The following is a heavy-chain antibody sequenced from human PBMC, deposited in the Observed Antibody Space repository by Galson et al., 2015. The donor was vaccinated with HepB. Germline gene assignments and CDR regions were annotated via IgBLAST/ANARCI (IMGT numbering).Heavy chain of an antibody. Sequence: SVKVSCKVSGYTLTELSMHWVRQAPGKGLEWMGGFDPEDGETIYAQKFQGRVTMTEDTSTDTAYMELSSLRSEDTAVYYCASRGYCSSTSCYNYYYYGMDVWGQGTTVTVSS. CDR1: GYTLTELS. V-gene: IGHV1-24*01. CDR3: ASRGYCSSTSCYNYYYYGMDV. J-gene: IGHJ6*02. D-gene: IGHD2-2*02. CDR2: FDPEDGET.